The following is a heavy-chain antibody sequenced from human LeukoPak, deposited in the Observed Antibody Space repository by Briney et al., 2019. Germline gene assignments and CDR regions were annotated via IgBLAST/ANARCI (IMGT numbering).Heavy chain of an antibody. Sequence: PGGSLRLSCAASGFTFDDYTMHWVRQAPGKGLEWVSLISWDGGSTYYADSVKGRFTISRDNSKNSLYLQMNSLRTEDTALYYCAKGVEMATITLFDYWGQGTLVTVSS. CDR3: AKGVEMATITLFDY. J-gene: IGHJ4*02. CDR1: GFTFDDYT. CDR2: ISWDGGST. V-gene: IGHV3-43*01. D-gene: IGHD5-24*01.